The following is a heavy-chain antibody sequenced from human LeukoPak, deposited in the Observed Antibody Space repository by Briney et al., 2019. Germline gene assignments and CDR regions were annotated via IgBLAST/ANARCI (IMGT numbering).Heavy chain of an antibody. V-gene: IGHV1-18*01. Sequence: GASVKVSCKASGYSFISYGISWVRQGPGQGLDWVGWISVYNGNIHYAQKFQGRVTVTTDTSTNTAYMELRSLRSDDTAVYYCARAINYGSGSYYLFDYWGQGTLVTVSS. CDR3: ARAINYGSGSYYLFDY. CDR2: ISVYNGNI. D-gene: IGHD3-10*01. CDR1: GYSFISYG. J-gene: IGHJ4*02.